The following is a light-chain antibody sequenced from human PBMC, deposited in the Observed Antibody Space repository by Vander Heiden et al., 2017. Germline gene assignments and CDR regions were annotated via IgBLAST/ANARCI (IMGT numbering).Light chain of an antibody. CDR1: QSVLHSSNNKNY. CDR3: QQYDNPLWT. V-gene: IGKV4-1*01. J-gene: IGKJ1*01. CDR2: WAS. Sequence: DIVMTQSPDSLAVPLGERATINCKSGQSVLHSSNNKNYLAWYQQKPGQPPKLLIYWASTRESGVPDRFSGSGSGTDFTLTISRLQAEDVAVYYCQQYDNPLWTFGQGTKVEIK.